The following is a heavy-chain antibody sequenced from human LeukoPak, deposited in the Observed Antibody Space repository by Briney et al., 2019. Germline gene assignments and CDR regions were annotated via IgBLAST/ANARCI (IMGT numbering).Heavy chain of an antibody. J-gene: IGHJ4*02. D-gene: IGHD3-22*01. V-gene: IGHV3-23*01. CDR1: GGTFSSYA. CDR2: ITSLGEST. CDR3: ARDRPNYYGSDGHYYRRDGDY. Sequence: GGSLRLSCAASGGTFSSYAMSWVRQAPGKGLKWISSITSLGESTWYAEYVKGRFTITRDNSENTVYLQMHSLRAEDTAVYYCARDRPNYYGSDGHYYRRDGDYWGRGTLVSVSS.